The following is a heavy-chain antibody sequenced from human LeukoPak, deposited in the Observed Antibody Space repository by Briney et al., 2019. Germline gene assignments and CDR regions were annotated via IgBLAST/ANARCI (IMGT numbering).Heavy chain of an antibody. CDR3: ARTTEGYCSSASCFGFSYSYYMDV. D-gene: IGHD2-2*01. CDR1: GGSTSSCY. CDR2: IYYSGST. V-gene: IGHV4-59*01. J-gene: IGHJ6*03. Sequence: SETLSLTCTVSGGSTSSCYWSWLRQPPGKGLEWIGYIYYSGSTNYNPSLKSRVTISVDTSKNQFSLKLSSVIAADTAVYYCARTTEGYCSSASCFGFSYSYYMDVWGKGTTVTISS.